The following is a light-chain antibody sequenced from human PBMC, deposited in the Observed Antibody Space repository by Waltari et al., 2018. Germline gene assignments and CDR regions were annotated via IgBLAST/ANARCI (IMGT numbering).Light chain of an antibody. J-gene: IGLJ1*01. V-gene: IGLV2-8*01. Sequence: QSALTQPPSASGSPGQSVTISCTGTSSDVGTYNYVSWYQQYPGKAPKLMIYAVTKRPSGVPDRFSGSKSGNTASLTFSGLQAEDEADYYCSSYAGSNTDVFGTGTKVTVL. CDR2: AVT. CDR3: SSYAGSNTDV. CDR1: SSDVGTYNY.